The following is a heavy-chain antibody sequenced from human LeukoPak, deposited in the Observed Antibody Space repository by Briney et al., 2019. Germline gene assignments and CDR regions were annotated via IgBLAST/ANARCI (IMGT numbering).Heavy chain of an antibody. CDR2: IYYSGST. V-gene: IGHV4-30-4*01. CDR3: ARAHYYGSGSYSFDY. Sequence: PSQTLSLTCTVSGGSISSGDYYWSWIRQPPGKGLEWIGYIYYSGSTHYNPSLKSRVTMSVVTSKSQFSLKLSSVTAADTAVYYCARAHYYGSGSYSFDYWGQGTLVTVSS. CDR1: GGSISSGDYY. D-gene: IGHD3-10*01. J-gene: IGHJ4*02.